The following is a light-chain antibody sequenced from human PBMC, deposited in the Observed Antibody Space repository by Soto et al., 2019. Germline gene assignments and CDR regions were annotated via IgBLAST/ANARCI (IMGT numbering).Light chain of an antibody. CDR2: EGS. CDR3: CLYADSSTYV. J-gene: IGLJ1*01. V-gene: IGLV2-23*01. CDR1: SSDVGYYNV. Sequence: QSVLTQPASVSGSPGQSITISCTGSSSDVGYYNVVSWYQQHPGKAPKLLIYEGSKRHSGVSNRFSGSKSGNTASLTISGLQAEDEADYYCCLYADSSTYVFGTGTKLTVL.